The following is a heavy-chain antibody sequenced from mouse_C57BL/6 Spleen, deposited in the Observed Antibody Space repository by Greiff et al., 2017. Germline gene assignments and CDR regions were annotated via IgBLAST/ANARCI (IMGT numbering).Heavy chain of an antibody. CDR1: GFTFSDYG. CDR2: ISRGSSTN. J-gene: IGHJ2*01. CDR3: ARHDWDVFGD. V-gene: IGHV5-17*01. D-gene: IGHD4-1*01. Sequence: DVQLVESGGGLVKPGGSLKLSCAASGFTFSDYGMHWVRQAPEKGLEWVGYISRGSSTNYYADTVKGRITISRDNAKNTLYLQMTSLGSEDTAMYYCARHDWDVFGDWGKGATLTVAS.